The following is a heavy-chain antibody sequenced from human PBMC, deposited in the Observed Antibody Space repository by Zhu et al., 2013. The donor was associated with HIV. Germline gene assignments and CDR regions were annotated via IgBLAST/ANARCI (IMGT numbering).Heavy chain of an antibody. Sequence: QVXLVQSGAEVKKPGASVKISCKVSGGTFNSYAISWVRQATGQGLEWMGWMNPNSGNTGYAQKFQGRVTITRNTSISTAYMELSSLRSEDTAVYYCARGLPAEDFDYWGQGTLVTVSS. V-gene: IGHV1-8*03. J-gene: IGHJ4*02. CDR2: MNPNSGNT. CDR3: ARGLPAEDFDY. CDR1: GGTFNSYA. D-gene: IGHD2-2*01.